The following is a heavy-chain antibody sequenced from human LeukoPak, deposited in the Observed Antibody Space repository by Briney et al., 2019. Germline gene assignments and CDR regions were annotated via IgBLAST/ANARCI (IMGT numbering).Heavy chain of an antibody. V-gene: IGHV3-30*04. J-gene: IGHJ6*03. CDR1: GFTFSSYV. CDR2: ISYDGSNE. Sequence: GGSLRLSCAASGFTFSSYVMHWVRQAPGKGLEWVAIISYDGSNEYYADSVKGRFTISRDNSKNTLYLQMNSLRAEDTAVYYCARDIGTVTSTNYYYYMDVWGKGTTVTASS. CDR3: ARDIGTVTSTNYYYYMDV. D-gene: IGHD4-17*01.